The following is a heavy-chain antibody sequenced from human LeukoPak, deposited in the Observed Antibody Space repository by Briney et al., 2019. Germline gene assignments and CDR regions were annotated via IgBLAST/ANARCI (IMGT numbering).Heavy chain of an antibody. J-gene: IGHJ4*02. CDR1: GGSISSSSYY. CDR3: AGRSSGYYFGDY. V-gene: IGHV4-39*07. D-gene: IGHD3-22*01. CDR2: IYYSGST. Sequence: SETLSLTCTVSGGSISSSSYYWGWIRQPPGKGLEWIGSIYYSGSTYYNPSLKSRVTISVDTSKNQFSLKLSSVTAADTAVYYCAGRSSGYYFGDYWGQGTLVTVSS.